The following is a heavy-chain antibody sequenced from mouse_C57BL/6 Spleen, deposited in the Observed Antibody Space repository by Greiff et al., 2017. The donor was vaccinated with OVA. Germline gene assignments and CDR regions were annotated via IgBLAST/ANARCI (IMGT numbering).Heavy chain of an antibody. V-gene: IGHV1-15*01. CDR3: TRPPYYYGSPHWYFDV. J-gene: IGHJ1*03. CDR2: IDPETGGT. Sequence: QVQLQQSGAELVRPGASVTLSCKASGYTFTDYEMHWVKQTPVHGLEWIGAIDPETGGTAYNQKFKGKAILTADKSSSTAYMELRSLTSEDSAVYYCTRPPYYYGSPHWYFDVWGTGTTVTVSS. D-gene: IGHD1-1*01. CDR1: GYTFTDYE.